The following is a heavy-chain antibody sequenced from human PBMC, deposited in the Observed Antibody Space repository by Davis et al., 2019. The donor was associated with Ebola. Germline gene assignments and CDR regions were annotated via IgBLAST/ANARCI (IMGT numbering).Heavy chain of an antibody. D-gene: IGHD2-8*02. V-gene: IGHV4-61*01. CDR2: IYSSGST. J-gene: IGHJ6*02. CDR3: ARVPIHCTGGVCYDYYYGMDV. Sequence: GSLRLSCTVSGGSVSSGSYYWSWIRQPPGKGLEWIGYIYSSGSTNYNPSLKSRVTISVDTSKNQFSLKLSSVTAADTAGYYCARVPIHCTGGVCYDYYYGMDVWGQGTTVTVSS. CDR1: GGSVSSGSYY.